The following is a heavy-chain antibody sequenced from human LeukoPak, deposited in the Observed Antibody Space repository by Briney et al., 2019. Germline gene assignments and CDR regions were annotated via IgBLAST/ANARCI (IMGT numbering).Heavy chain of an antibody. CDR3: ARHSPYTIFGVVIIAPPDY. J-gene: IGHJ4*02. CDR1: GYSFTSYW. CDR2: IYPGDSDT. V-gene: IGHV5-51*01. D-gene: IGHD3-3*01. Sequence: PGESLKISCKGSGYSFTSYWIGWVRQMPGKGLEWMGIIYPGDSDTRYSPSFQGQVTISADKSISTAYLQWSSLKASDTAMYYCARHSPYTIFGVVIIAPPDYWGQGTLVTVSS.